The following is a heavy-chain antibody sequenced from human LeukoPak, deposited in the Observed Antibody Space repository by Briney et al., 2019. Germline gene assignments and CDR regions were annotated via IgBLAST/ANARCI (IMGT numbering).Heavy chain of an antibody. J-gene: IGHJ4*02. D-gene: IGHD4-23*01. CDR1: GFTFSDHY. V-gene: IGHV3-72*01. CDR2: IRNKANSYTT. Sequence: PGGSLRLSCAASGFTFSDHYMDWVRQAPGKGLEWVGRIRNKANSYTTDYAASVKGRFTISRDDSKNPLYLQMSSLKTEDTAVYYCARRVFGGNCYYDYWGQGALVTVSS. CDR3: ARRVFGGNCYYDY.